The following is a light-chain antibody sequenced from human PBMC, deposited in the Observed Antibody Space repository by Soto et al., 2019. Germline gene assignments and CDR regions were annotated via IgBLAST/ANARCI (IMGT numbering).Light chain of an antibody. CDR2: AVS. J-gene: IGLJ1*01. CDR3: SSYTSDSSYV. Sequence: QSALTQPASVSGSPGQSITISCTGTSSDVGLYDYVSWYQQHPGKAPQLMIYAVSNRPSGVSNRFPASKSGNTASLFISGLQAEDEADYYCSSYTSDSSYVFGSGTKVTV. V-gene: IGLV2-14*01. CDR1: SSDVGLYDY.